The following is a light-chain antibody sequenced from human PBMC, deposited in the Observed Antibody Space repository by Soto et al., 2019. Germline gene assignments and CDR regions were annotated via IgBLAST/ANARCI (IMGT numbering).Light chain of an antibody. CDR1: QSVKTN. CDR3: QQYDNWVT. CDR2: GAS. J-gene: IGKJ3*01. V-gene: IGKV3-15*01. Sequence: VMTQSPGTLSVSPGESATLSCRASQSVKTNLAWYQQKVGQAPRLLIYGASTRAAGIPARFSASGSGTDFTLTISSLQSEDFAVYYCQQYDNWVTFGPGTKVDFK.